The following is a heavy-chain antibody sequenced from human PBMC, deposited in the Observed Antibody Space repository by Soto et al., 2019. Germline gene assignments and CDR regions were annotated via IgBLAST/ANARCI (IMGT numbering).Heavy chain of an antibody. J-gene: IGHJ4*01. CDR1: GFTFSKYA. Sequence: GGSLRLSCSVSGFTFSKYAMHWVRQAPGKGLEYVSGITSDGDSTWHADSVKDRFTISRDNSKNTLFLQMSSLRVEDTAIYFCVKGNQLLRYYFEFWGPGTLVTVS. CDR3: VKGNQLLRYYFEF. V-gene: IGHV3-64D*06. D-gene: IGHD2-15*01. CDR2: ITSDGDST.